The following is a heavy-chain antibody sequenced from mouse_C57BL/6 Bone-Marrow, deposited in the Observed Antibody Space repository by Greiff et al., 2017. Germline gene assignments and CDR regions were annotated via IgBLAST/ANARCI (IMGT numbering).Heavy chain of an antibody. CDR3: ARRDGY. V-gene: IGHV1-76*01. Sequence: QVQLQQSGAELVRPGASVKLSCKASGYTFTDYYINWVKQRPGQGLEWIARIYPGSGNTYYNEKFKGKATLPAEKSSSTAYMQLSSLTSEDSAVSFCARRDGYWGQGTTLTVSS. CDR2: IYPGSGNT. CDR1: GYTFTDYY. D-gene: IGHD1-1*01. J-gene: IGHJ2*01.